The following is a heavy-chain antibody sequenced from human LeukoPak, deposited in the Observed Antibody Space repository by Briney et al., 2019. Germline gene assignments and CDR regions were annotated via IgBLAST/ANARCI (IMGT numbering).Heavy chain of an antibody. J-gene: IGHJ6*02. D-gene: IGHD6-13*01. CDR2: INQSAGA. V-gene: IGHV4-34*01. Sequence: SETLSLTCAVYGGSLSGYYWTWVRQPPGKGLEWIGEINQSAGANYNPSLKSRVTISVDTSKNQFSLKLSSVTAADTAVYYCARLEAAAGPYHYYYGMDVWGQGTTVTVSS. CDR1: GGSLSGYY. CDR3: ARLEAAAGPYHYYYGMDV.